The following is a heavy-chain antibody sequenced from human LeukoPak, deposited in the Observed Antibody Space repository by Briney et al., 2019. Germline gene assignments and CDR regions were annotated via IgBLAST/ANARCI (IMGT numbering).Heavy chain of an antibody. CDR2: IYTSGST. CDR3: ARAKGRLVQGYFDY. CDR1: GGSISSYY. D-gene: IGHD6-19*01. Sequence: PSETLSLTCTVSGGSISSYYWSWIRPPAGRGLEWIGRIYTSGSTNYNPSLKSRVTMSVDTSKNQFSLKLSSVTAADTAVYYCARAKGRLVQGYFDYWGQGTLVTVSS. V-gene: IGHV4-4*07. J-gene: IGHJ4*02.